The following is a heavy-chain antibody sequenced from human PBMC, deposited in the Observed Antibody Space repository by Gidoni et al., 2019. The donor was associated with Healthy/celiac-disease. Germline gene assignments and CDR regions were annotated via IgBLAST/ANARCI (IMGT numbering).Heavy chain of an antibody. D-gene: IGHD6-13*01. CDR1: GFTFSSYA. J-gene: IGHJ4*02. Sequence: EVQLLESGGGLVQPGGSLRLSCAASGFTFSSYAMSWVRQAPGKGLEWVSALSGSGGSTYYADSVKGRFTISRDNSKNTLYLQMNSLRAEDTAVYYCAKDRSSSSWYSYFDYWGQGTLVTVSS. CDR3: AKDRSSSSWYSYFDY. CDR2: LSGSGGST. V-gene: IGHV3-23*01.